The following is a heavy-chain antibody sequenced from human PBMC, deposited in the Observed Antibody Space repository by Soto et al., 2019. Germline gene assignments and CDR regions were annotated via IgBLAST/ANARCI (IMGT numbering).Heavy chain of an antibody. CDR2: IIPAFGTT. V-gene: IGHV1-69*01. J-gene: IGHJ6*02. CDR3: ARVPRQMLYGPTRNGMDV. Sequence: QVQLVQSGAAVSKPGSSVKVSCKASGGTFGIYAIGWVRQAPGQGLEWMGGIIPAFGTTKNAQKCQDRVDMTAAESTNTDYMELRGLRFDDTAVYYCARVPRQMLYGPTRNGMDVWGQGTTLIVSS. D-gene: IGHD2-2*02. CDR1: GGTFGIYA.